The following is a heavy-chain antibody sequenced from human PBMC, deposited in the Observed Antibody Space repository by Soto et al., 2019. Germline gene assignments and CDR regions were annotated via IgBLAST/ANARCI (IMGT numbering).Heavy chain of an antibody. D-gene: IGHD2-15*01. Sequence: GGSLRLSCAASGFTFRNYWITWVRQAPGKGLEWVANIKEDGSEKHYVDSVKGRFTISRDNAKNSLYLQMNSLRVEDTAVYFCSRDVVVGAKALNYWGQGALVTV. J-gene: IGHJ4*02. CDR2: IKEDGSEK. V-gene: IGHV3-7*01. CDR1: GFTFRNYW. CDR3: SRDVVVGAKALNY.